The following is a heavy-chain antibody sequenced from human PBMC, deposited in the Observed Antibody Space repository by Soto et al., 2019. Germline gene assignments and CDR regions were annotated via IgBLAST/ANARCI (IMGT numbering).Heavy chain of an antibody. Sequence: EVQLLESGGGLVQPGGSLRLSCAASGFTFSSYAMSWVRQAPGKGLEWVSAISGSGGSTYYADSVKGRFTISRDNSKNTLYLQMNSLRAEDTAVYYCAKDSRRYYDFWSSGAYWGQGTLVTVSS. CDR3: AKDSRRYYDFWSSGAY. J-gene: IGHJ4*02. D-gene: IGHD3-3*01. V-gene: IGHV3-23*01. CDR1: GFTFSSYA. CDR2: ISGSGGST.